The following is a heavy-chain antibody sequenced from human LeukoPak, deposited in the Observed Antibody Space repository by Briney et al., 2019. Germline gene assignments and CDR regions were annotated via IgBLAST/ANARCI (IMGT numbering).Heavy chain of an antibody. J-gene: IGHJ3*02. CDR3: ARVGYCSSTSCYLRISDAFDI. V-gene: IGHV3-21*01. CDR1: GFVFSSYT. CDR2: ISSSSGYI. Sequence: PGGSLRLSCAASGFVFSSYTMNWVRQAPGKGLEWVSSISSSSGYIYYADSVKGRFTISRDNAKNSLYLQMNSLRAEDTAVYYCARVGYCSSTSCYLRISDAFDIWGQGTMVTVSS. D-gene: IGHD2-2*01.